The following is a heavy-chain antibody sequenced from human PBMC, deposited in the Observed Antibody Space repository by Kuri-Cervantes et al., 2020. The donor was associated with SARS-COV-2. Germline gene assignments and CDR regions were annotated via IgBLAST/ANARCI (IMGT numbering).Heavy chain of an antibody. CDR2: IKQDGSEK. D-gene: IGHD3-3*01. Sequence: GESLKISCAASGFTFSSYEMNWVRQAPGKGLEWVANIKQDGSEKYYVDSVKGRFTISRDNAKNSLYLQMNSLRAEDTAVYYCARNGLSWDFWSGYYTPPNWFDPWGQGTLVTVSS. J-gene: IGHJ5*02. V-gene: IGHV3-7*01. CDR3: ARNGLSWDFWSGYYTPPNWFDP. CDR1: GFTFSSYE.